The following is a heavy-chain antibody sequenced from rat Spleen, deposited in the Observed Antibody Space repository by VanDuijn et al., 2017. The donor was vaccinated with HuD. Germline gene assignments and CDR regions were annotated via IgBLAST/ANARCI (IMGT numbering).Heavy chain of an antibody. J-gene: IGHJ3*01. D-gene: IGHD1-12*03. V-gene: IGHV2-13*01. CDR1: GFSLISHA. CDR3: ARDWHYDGYSGWFAF. Sequence: QVQLKESGPGRVQPSQTLSLTCTVSGFSLISHAVNWVRQPPGKGLEWMGGIWGDGSTKYNSALKSRLSISRDTSKRQVFLKMNSLQTEDTATYYCARDWHYDGYSGWFAFWGQGTLVTVSS. CDR2: IWGDGST.